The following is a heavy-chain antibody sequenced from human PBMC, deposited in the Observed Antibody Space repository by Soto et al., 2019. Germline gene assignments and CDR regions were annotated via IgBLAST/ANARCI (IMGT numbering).Heavy chain of an antibody. CDR3: ARHRFNYYDDTVYYYFDY. J-gene: IGHJ4*02. CDR2: ISGHNGNT. D-gene: IGHD3-22*01. V-gene: IGHV1-18*04. CDR1: GYSFTSYG. Sequence: QVQLVQSGAEVKKPGASVKVSCKASGYSFTSYGISWVRQAPGQGPEWMGWISGHNGNTIHPQSLQGRVTMTTDTSRNTAYMELRSLRSDDTAVYYCARHRFNYYDDTVYYYFDYWGQGTLVTVSS.